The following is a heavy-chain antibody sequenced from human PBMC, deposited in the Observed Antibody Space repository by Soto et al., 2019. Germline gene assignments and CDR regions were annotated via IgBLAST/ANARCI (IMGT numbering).Heavy chain of an antibody. Sequence: GGSLRLSCAASGFSFSNYAMTWVRQAPGKGLEWVSAISGGGSNTFYADSVKGRFTISRDNSRKTLYLQMTSLRAEDAAVYYCARDFPFYYRMDVWGQGTTVTVSS. D-gene: IGHD3-10*01. J-gene: IGHJ6*02. CDR1: GFSFSNYA. CDR2: ISGGGSNT. V-gene: IGHV3-23*01. CDR3: ARDFPFYYRMDV.